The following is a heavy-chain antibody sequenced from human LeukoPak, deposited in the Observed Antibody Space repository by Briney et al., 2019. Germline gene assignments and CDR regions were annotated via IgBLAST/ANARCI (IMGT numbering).Heavy chain of an antibody. J-gene: IGHJ5*02. CDR2: IIPIFGTA. D-gene: IGHD3-22*01. CDR1: GGTFIMYA. CDR3: ARDRSGDYYDSSGYYYVYWFDP. V-gene: IGHV1-69*05. Sequence: SVTVSFKDSGGTFIMYAISWVRQAPGQGGEWMGGIIPIFGTANYTQKLQGRVTITTDESTSTAYMELSSLRSEDTAVYYCARDRSGDYYDSSGYYYVYWFDPGGQGTLVTVSA.